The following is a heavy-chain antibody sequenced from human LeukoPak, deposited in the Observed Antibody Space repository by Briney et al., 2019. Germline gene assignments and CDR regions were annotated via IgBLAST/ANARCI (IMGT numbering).Heavy chain of an antibody. CDR2: ISNDGSNK. CDR3: ARGGHNYGSYDY. J-gene: IGHJ4*02. V-gene: IGHV3-30-3*01. CDR1: GITFSSYA. D-gene: IGHD5-18*01. Sequence: GGSLRLSCAASGITFSSYAMHWVRQAPGKGLEWVAVISNDGSNKHYADSVKGRFTISRDNSKNTLYLQMNSLRAEDTAVYYCARGGHNYGSYDYWGQGTLVTVSS.